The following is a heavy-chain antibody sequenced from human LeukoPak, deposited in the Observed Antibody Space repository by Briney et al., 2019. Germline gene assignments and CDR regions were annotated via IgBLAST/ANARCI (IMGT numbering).Heavy chain of an antibody. Sequence: GGSLRLSCAASGFTFSSYSMNWVRQAPGKGLEWVANIRPDGRHESYVDSLRGRFTISRDNAKNSLYLQMNSLRAEDTAVYYCAREGRLLGAFDIWGQGTMVTVSS. CDR1: GFTFSSYS. D-gene: IGHD2/OR15-2a*01. J-gene: IGHJ3*02. V-gene: IGHV3-7*01. CDR3: AREGRLLGAFDI. CDR2: IRPDGRHE.